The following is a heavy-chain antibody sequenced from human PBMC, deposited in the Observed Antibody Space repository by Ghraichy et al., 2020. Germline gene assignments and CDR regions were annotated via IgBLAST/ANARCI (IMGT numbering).Heavy chain of an antibody. V-gene: IGHV3-23*01. CDR1: GFTFSDYG. J-gene: IGHJ4*02. CDR2: ISGGGSTT. D-gene: IGHD6-19*01. CDR3: AKRSVAGSYYFDY. Sequence: GGSLRLSCAASGFTFSDYGMSWVRQAPGKGLEWVSTISGGGSTTFYADSVKGRFAMSRDNSKNTLYLQMNSLRAEDTAIYFCAKRSVAGSYYFDYWGQGTLVTVSS.